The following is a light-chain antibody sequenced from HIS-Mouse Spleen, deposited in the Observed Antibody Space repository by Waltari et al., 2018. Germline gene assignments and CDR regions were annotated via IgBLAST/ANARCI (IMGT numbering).Light chain of an antibody. CDR2: EVS. CDR3: SSYTSSRV. J-gene: IGLJ2*01. Sequence: QSALTQPASVSASPGQSITIPCTGTRSAVCGYYDVSWYQHHPGKAPKLMIYEVSNRPSGVSNRFSGSKSGNTASLTISGLQAEDEADYYCSSYTSSRVFGGGTKLTVL. CDR1: RSAVCGYYD. V-gene: IGLV2-14*01.